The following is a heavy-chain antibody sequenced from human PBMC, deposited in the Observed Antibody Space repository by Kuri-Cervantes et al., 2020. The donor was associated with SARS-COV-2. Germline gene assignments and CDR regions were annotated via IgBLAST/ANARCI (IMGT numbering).Heavy chain of an antibody. CDR2: INSDGSSR. Sequence: GESLKISCAASGFTFSTYWMHWVRQAPGKGLVWVSRINSDGSSRSYADSVKGRFTISRDNAKNTLFLQMNSLRAEDTAVYYCARGDSSGYLYYFDYWGQGTLVTVSS. J-gene: IGHJ4*02. CDR1: GFTFSTYW. V-gene: IGHV3-74*01. CDR3: ARGDSSGYLYYFDY. D-gene: IGHD3-22*01.